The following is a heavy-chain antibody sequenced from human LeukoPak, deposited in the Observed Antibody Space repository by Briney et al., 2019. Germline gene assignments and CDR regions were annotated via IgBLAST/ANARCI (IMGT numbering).Heavy chain of an antibody. CDR2: IYYSGST. CDR1: GGYISSYY. CDR3: ARHGESYSSGWYNWFDP. V-gene: IGHV4-59*08. D-gene: IGHD6-19*01. Sequence: SETLSLTCTVSGGYISSYYWGWFRQPPGKGLEWIDYIYYSGSTYYNPSLKSRVTISVDTSKNQFSLKLSSVTAADTAVYYCARHGESYSSGWYNWFDPWGQGTLVTVSS. J-gene: IGHJ5*02.